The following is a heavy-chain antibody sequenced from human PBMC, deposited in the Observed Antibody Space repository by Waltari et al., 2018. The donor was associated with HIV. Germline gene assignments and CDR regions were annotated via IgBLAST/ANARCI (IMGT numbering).Heavy chain of an antibody. D-gene: IGHD6-19*01. CDR3: ARHGGSRVGWVPGLY. CDR2: IYYRGTS. Sequence: QLQLQESGPGLVKPSETLSLTCSVSGGSITSSSYYRGWFRQSPGKGLERVGTIYYRGTSDYHPSLERRVAISVDPSKNQFSLNLTSVTATDTAVYFCARHGGSRVGWVPGLYWGQGSLVTVSS. V-gene: IGHV4-39*01. J-gene: IGHJ4*02. CDR1: GGSITSSSYY.